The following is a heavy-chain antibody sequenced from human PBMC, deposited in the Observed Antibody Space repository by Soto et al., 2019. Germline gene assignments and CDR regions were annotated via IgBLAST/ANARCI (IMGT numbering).Heavy chain of an antibody. CDR3: ATSFDYGYIHH. V-gene: IGHV3-53*02. Sequence: EVQLVETGGGLTQPGGSLRLSCENSGFTVNSDYMSWVRQAPGKGLEWGSIIYAGGSTYYADSVRGRFTISGDNARNTLYLQLNRLRVEDTAVYYCATSFDYGYIHHWGQGTLVTVSS. D-gene: IGHD3-10*01. CDR2: IYAGGST. J-gene: IGHJ4*02. CDR1: GFTVNSDY.